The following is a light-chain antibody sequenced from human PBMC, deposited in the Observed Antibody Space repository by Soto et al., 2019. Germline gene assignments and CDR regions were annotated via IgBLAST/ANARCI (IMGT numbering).Light chain of an antibody. J-gene: IGLJ1*01. Sequence: QSALTQPASVSGSPGQSITVSCTGISSVVGGYKYVSWYQQHPGKAPKLIIYEVTHRPSGVSNRFSGSESGNTASLTISGLQAEDEADYYCSSYTSSSTSNVFGTGTKLTVL. V-gene: IGLV2-14*01. CDR2: EVT. CDR3: SSYTSSSTSNV. CDR1: SSVVGGYKY.